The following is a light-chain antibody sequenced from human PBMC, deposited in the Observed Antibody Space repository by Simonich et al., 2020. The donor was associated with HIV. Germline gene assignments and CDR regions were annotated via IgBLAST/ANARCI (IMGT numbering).Light chain of an antibody. V-gene: IGKV3-15*01. CDR1: QRISTN. CDR3: QQYNNWPLF. Sequence: EIVMTQSPATLSVSPGERATLPCRASQRISTNLAWYQQKPGQAPRLLIYGASTRATGVPPRFSGTGSGTEFTLTISSVQSEDFVIYYCQQYNNWPLFFGQGTKLEIK. J-gene: IGKJ2*01. CDR2: GAS.